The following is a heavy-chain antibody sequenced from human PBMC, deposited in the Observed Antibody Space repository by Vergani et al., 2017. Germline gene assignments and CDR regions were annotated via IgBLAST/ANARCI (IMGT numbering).Heavy chain of an antibody. J-gene: IGHJ6*03. CDR1: GGTFSSYA. CDR2: IIPIFGTA. D-gene: IGHD3-10*01. V-gene: IGHV1-69*01. Sequence: QVQLVQYGAEVKKPGSSVKVSCKASGGTFSSYAISWVRQAPGQGLEWMGGIIPIFGTANYAQKFQGRVTITADESTSTAYMELSSLRSEDTAVYYCARGGEGSYYNGYYYYYMDVWGKGTTVTVSS. CDR3: ARGGEGSYYNGYYYYYMDV.